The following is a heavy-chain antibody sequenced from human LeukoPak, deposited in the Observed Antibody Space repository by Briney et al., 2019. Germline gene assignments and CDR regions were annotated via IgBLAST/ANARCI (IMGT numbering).Heavy chain of an antibody. J-gene: IGHJ3*02. D-gene: IGHD5-24*01. Sequence: GESLKISCKGSGYSFTSYWIGWVRQMPGKGLEWMGVIYPGDSDTRYSPSSQGQVTISADKSISTAYLQWSSLKASDTAMYYCATRRDGYNDAFDIWGQGTMVTVSS. V-gene: IGHV5-51*01. CDR1: GYSFTSYW. CDR3: ATRRDGYNDAFDI. CDR2: IYPGDSDT.